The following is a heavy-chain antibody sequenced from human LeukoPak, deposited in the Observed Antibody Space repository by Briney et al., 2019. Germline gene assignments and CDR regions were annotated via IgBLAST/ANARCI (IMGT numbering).Heavy chain of an antibody. Sequence: GESLKISCKGSGYSFTSYWIGWVRQMPGKGLEWMGIIYPGDSDTRYSPSFQGQVTISADKSISTAYLQWSSLKASDTAMYYCATTSRGERHPGAFDIWGQGTMVTVSS. D-gene: IGHD3-10*01. J-gene: IGHJ3*02. CDR3: ATTSRGERHPGAFDI. CDR2: IYPGDSDT. V-gene: IGHV5-51*01. CDR1: GYSFTSYW.